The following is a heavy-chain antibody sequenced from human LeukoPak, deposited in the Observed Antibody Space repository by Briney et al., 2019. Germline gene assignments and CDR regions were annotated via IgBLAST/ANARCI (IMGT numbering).Heavy chain of an antibody. CDR2: ISAYNGNT. J-gene: IGHJ6*02. CDR1: GYTFTRYG. D-gene: IGHD6-13*01. CDR3: ARDSSPDDYYYYYGMDV. Sequence: ATVKVSCKASGYTFTRYGISWVRQAPGQVLEWMGWISAYNGNTNYAQKLQGRVTMTTDTSTSTAYMELRSLRSDDTAVYYCARDSSPDDYYYYYGMDVWGQGTTVTVSS. V-gene: IGHV1-18*01.